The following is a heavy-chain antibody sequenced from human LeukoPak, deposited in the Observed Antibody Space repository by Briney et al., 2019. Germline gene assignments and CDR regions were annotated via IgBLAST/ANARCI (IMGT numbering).Heavy chain of an antibody. CDR2: INHSGST. D-gene: IGHD6-19*01. CDR3: ARQVVRIAVCWFDP. J-gene: IGHJ5*02. Sequence: SETLSCNCSVYGGTFRGKYWSWLGQAPGNGLKWSVEINHSGSTNYNPSLKSRVTISVDTSKNQFSLKLSSVTAADTAVYYCARQVVRIAVCWFDPWGQGTLVTVSS. CDR1: GGTFRGKY. V-gene: IGHV4-34*01.